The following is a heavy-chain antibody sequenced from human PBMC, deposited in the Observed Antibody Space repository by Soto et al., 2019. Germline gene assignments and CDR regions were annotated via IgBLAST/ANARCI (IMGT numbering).Heavy chain of an antibody. CDR3: ARGRRLRYFDWLPYDY. D-gene: IGHD3-9*01. CDR2: IYSGGST. CDR1: GFTVSSNY. Sequence: GGSLRLSCAASGFTVSSNYMSWVRQAPGKGLEWVSVIYSGGSTYYADSVKGRFTISRDNSKNTLYLQVNSLRAEDTAVYYCARGRRLRYFDWLPYDYWGQGTLVTVSS. J-gene: IGHJ4*02. V-gene: IGHV3-53*01.